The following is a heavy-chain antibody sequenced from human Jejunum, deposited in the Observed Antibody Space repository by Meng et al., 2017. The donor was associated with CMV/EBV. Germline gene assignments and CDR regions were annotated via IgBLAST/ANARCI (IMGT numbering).Heavy chain of an antibody. CDR2: ISASGRI. V-gene: IGHV3-23*01. J-gene: IGHJ4*02. CDR1: VFDLSKFA. CDR3: AKDEGAGGTTFFDH. Sequence: SVFDLSKFAMSWVRQAPGKGLKWASSISASGRIEYAASVKGRFVISRDIATTTLYLQITSLRGDDTAIYFCAKDEGAGGTTFFDHWGQGTLVTVSS. D-gene: IGHD1-1*01.